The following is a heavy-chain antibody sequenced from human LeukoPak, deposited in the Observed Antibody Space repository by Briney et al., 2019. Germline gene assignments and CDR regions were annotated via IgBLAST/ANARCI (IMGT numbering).Heavy chain of an antibody. J-gene: IGHJ4*02. CDR2: IWYDGSNK. Sequence: PGRSLRLSCAASGFTFRSHGMHWVRQAPGKGLEWVAVIWYDGSNKYYADSVKGRFTISRDNSKNTLYVEMSSLRAEDTAVYYCARGNGNNNGYLDYWGQGTRVTVSS. CDR3: ARGNGNNNGYLDY. CDR1: GFTFRSHG. D-gene: IGHD5-18*01. V-gene: IGHV3-33*01.